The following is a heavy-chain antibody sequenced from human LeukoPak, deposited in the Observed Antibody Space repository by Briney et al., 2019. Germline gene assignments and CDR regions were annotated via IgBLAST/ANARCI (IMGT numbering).Heavy chain of an antibody. CDR2: IYYSGST. Sequence: SETLSLTCTVSGGSISSGGYYWSWIRQHPGKGLEWIGYIYYSGSTYYNPSLKSRVTISVDTSKNQFSLKLSSVTAADTAVYYCARDSDYGDWADALDIWGQGTMVTVSS. CDR1: GGSISSGGYY. D-gene: IGHD4-17*01. CDR3: ARDSDYGDWADALDI. V-gene: IGHV4-31*03. J-gene: IGHJ3*02.